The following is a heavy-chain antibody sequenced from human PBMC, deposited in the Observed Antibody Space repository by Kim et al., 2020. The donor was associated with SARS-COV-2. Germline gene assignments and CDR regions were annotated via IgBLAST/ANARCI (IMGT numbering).Heavy chain of an antibody. J-gene: IGHJ4*02. V-gene: IGHV3-23*01. CDR3: AKGSVAYYFEY. CDR2: ISVGGAST. D-gene: IGHD6-19*01. Sequence: GGSLRLSCAASGFTFSSYAMSWVRQAPGKGLEWVSTISVGGASTYYTDSVKGRFTISRDNSKNTLCLQMNSLRVEDTAIYYCAKGSVAYYFEYWGQGTLV. CDR1: GFTFSSYA.